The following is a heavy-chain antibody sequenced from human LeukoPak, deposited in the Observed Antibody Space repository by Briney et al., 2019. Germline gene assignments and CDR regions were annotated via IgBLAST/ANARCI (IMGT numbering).Heavy chain of an antibody. Sequence: SETLSLTCAVYGGSFSGYYWSLIRQPPGKGLEWIGEINHSGSTNYNPSLKSRVTISVDTSKNQFSLKLSSVTAADTAVYYCARGTVAAAGNYFDYWGQGTLVTVSS. D-gene: IGHD6-13*01. J-gene: IGHJ4*02. CDR2: INHSGST. CDR1: GGSFSGYY. CDR3: ARGTVAAAGNYFDY. V-gene: IGHV4-34*01.